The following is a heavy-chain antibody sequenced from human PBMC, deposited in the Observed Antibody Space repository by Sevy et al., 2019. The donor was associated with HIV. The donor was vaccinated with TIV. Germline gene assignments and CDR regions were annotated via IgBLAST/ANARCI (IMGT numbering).Heavy chain of an antibody. J-gene: IGHJ4*02. Sequence: GGSLRLSCAASGFSFSGYGMHWVRQVPGKGLEWVAIIWYDGSNKDYVDSVKGRFTISRDNSKNTLYLQMNSLRAEDTAVYNCAREGIAVAGIGYYFDYWGQGTLVTVSS. CDR1: GFSFSGYG. V-gene: IGHV3-33*01. CDR3: AREGIAVAGIGYYFDY. D-gene: IGHD6-19*01. CDR2: IWYDGSNK.